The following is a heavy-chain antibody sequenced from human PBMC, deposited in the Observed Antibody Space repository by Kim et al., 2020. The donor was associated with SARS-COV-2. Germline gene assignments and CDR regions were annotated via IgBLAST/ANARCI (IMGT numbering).Heavy chain of an antibody. D-gene: IGHD2-2*01. J-gene: IGHJ4*02. Sequence: KGRFTISRDNSKNTLYLQMSSLRAEDTAVYYCVKGLRYCSSTSCYPSGSYWGQGTLVTVSS. V-gene: IGHV3-64D*06. CDR3: VKGLRYCSSTSCYPSGSY.